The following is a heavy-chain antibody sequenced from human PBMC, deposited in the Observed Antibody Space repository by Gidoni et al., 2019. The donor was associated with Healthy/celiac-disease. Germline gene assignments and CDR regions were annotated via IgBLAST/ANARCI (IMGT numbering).Heavy chain of an antibody. J-gene: IGHJ6*03. D-gene: IGHD5-18*01. CDR2: INHSGST. V-gene: IGHV4-34*01. CDR3: ARGTSSPIHQDYYYYYYMDV. CDR1: GGSFSGYY. Sequence: QVQLQQWGAGLLKPSATLSLTCAVYGGSFSGYYWSWIRQPPGKGLEWIGEINHSGSTNYNPSLKSRVTISVDTSKNQFSLKLSSVTAADTAVYYCARGTSSPIHQDYYYYYYMDVWGKGTTVTVSS.